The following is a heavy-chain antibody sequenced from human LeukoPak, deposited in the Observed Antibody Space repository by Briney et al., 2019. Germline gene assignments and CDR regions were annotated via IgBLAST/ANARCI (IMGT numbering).Heavy chain of an antibody. D-gene: IGHD6-13*01. V-gene: IGHV3-33*01. CDR2: IWYDGDNK. J-gene: IGHJ6*02. Sequence: GGSLRLSCAASGFTFSSYGMHWVRQAPGKGLEWVAVIWYDGDNKYYADSVKGRFTISRDNSKNTLYLQMNSLRTEDTAVYYCARDGIAAAGQYYCYGMDVWGQGTTVTVSS. CDR1: GFTFSSYG. CDR3: ARDGIAAAGQYYCYGMDV.